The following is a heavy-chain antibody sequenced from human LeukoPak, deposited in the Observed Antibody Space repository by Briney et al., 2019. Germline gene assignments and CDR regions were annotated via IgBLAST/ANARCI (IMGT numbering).Heavy chain of an antibody. Sequence: SETLSLTCTVSGGSISSSSYYWGWVRQPPGKGLEWIGSIYYSGSTYYNPSLKRRVTISVDTSKNQFSLKLSSVTAADTAVYYCARGPFFDYWGQGTLVTVSS. CDR1: GGSISSSSYY. CDR2: IYYSGST. J-gene: IGHJ4*02. V-gene: IGHV4-39*07. CDR3: ARGPFFDY.